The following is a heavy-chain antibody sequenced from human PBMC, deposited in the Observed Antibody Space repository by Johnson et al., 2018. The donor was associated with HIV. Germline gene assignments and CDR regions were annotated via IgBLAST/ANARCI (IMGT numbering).Heavy chain of an antibody. CDR2: IYSGGST. Sequence: VQLVESGGGLIQPGGSLRLSCAASGFTVSSNYMSWVRQAPGKGLEWVSVIYSGGSTYYAASVKGRFTISRDNAKNTLYLQMNSLRAEDTAVYYCARERSGTIAFDIWGQGTMVTVSS. D-gene: IGHD1-7*01. V-gene: IGHV3-53*01. J-gene: IGHJ3*02. CDR1: GFTVSSNY. CDR3: ARERSGTIAFDI.